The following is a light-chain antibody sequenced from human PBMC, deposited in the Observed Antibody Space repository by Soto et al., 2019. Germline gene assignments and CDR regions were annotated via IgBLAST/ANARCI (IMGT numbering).Light chain of an antibody. J-gene: IGLJ1*01. CDR2: EGS. CDR1: SSDVGNYNL. V-gene: IGLV2-23*01. Sequence: QSALTQPASVSGSPGQSITISCTGISSDVGNYNLVSWYQQYPGRAPKLIIYEGSKRPSGASNRFSGSKSGNTASLTISGLQAEDEADYYCCSYAGSSTSVFGTGTKVTVL. CDR3: CSYAGSSTSV.